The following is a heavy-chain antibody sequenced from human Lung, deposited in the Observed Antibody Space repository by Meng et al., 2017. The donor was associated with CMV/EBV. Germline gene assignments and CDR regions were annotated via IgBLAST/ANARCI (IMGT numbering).Heavy chain of an antibody. CDR1: GFTFSPYW. CDR3: ARGEYGDYDSIDY. V-gene: IGHV3-74*01. D-gene: IGHD4-17*01. Sequence: CAASGFTFSPYWMHWVRQAPGKGLVWVSRINSGGSSTDYADSVKGRFTISRDNAKNTLHLQMNSLRAEDTAVYYCARGEYGDYDSIDYWGQGTLVTVSS. J-gene: IGHJ4*02. CDR2: INSGGSST.